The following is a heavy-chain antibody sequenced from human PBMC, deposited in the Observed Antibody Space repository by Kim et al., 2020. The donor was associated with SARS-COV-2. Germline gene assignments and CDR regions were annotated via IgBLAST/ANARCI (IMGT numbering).Heavy chain of an antibody. D-gene: IGHD3-3*01. J-gene: IGHJ4*02. Sequence: ASVKVSCKASGYTFTGYYMHWVRQAPGQGLEWMGRINPNSGGTNYAQKFQGRVTMTRDTSISTAYMELSRLRSDDTAVYYCARDLPPEVTIFGVVIREYYFDSGGQGTLVTVSS. V-gene: IGHV1-2*06. CDR2: INPNSGGT. CDR3: ARDLPPEVTIFGVVIREYYFDS. CDR1: GYTFTGYY.